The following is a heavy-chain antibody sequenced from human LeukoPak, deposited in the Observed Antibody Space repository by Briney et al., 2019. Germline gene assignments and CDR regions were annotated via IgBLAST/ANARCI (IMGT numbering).Heavy chain of an antibody. Sequence: GESLKISCKGSGYSFTSYWIGWVRQMPGKGLEWMVIIYPGDSDTRYSPSFQGQVTISADKSITTAYLQWSSLKASDTAMYYCARPTDNYAFGYWGQGTLVTVSS. V-gene: IGHV5-51*01. CDR3: ARPTDNYAFGY. CDR2: IYPGDSDT. D-gene: IGHD5-18*01. CDR1: GYSFTSYW. J-gene: IGHJ4*02.